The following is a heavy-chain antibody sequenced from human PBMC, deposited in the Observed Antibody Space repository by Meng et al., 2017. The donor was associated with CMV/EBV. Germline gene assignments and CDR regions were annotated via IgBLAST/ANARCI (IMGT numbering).Heavy chain of an antibody. J-gene: IGHJ4*02. Sequence: GESLKISCAASGFTVSGNHMSWVRQAPGKGLEWVGRIKSKTDGGTTDYAEPVKGRFTITRDDSRNTLYLQMNSLKTEDTDVYYCTADPLLEPRCVEWLLYDPFDYWGQGTLVTVSS. CDR1: GFTVSGNH. CDR2: IKSKTDGGTT. D-gene: IGHD3-3*01. CDR3: TADPLLEPRCVEWLLYDPFDY. V-gene: IGHV3-15*01.